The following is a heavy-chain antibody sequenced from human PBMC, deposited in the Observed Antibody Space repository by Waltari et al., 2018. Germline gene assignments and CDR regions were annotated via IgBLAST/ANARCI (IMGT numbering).Heavy chain of an antibody. V-gene: IGHV3-23*01. J-gene: IGHJ3*02. D-gene: IGHD2-21*01. CDR2: ISGIGTNT. Sequence: EVQVLESGGGLAQPGGSLRLSCAASGFTFKNYAMTWVRQAPGKGLEWVSVISGIGTNTYYADSVKGRFTISRDNSKNTLYLQMSSLRAEDTALYYCAKQGDDAFDIWGQGTMVTVSS. CDR1: GFTFKNYA. CDR3: AKQGDDAFDI.